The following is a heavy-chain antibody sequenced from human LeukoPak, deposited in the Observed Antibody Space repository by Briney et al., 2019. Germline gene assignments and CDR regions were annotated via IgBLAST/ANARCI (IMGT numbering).Heavy chain of an antibody. D-gene: IGHD4-17*01. CDR2: ISHSGYT. V-gene: IGHV4-34*01. CDR3: ARHGFYGDSARRKFDP. Sequence: NASETLSLTCTVYNVSFSGYYWSWIRQPPGTGLEWIGEISHSGYTNLNPSLKSRLTISLDTSKNHFSLRLTSLTAADTAVYYCARHGFYGDSARRKFDPWGQGTLVTVSS. J-gene: IGHJ5*02. CDR1: NVSFSGYY.